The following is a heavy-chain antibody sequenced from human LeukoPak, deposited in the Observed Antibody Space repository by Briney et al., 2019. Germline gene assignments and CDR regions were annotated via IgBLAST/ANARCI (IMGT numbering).Heavy chain of an antibody. CDR1: GYTFPNYG. CDR2: IRVSDGDT. CDR3: ARSGFSFGYHYFDL. Sequence: ASVKVSCKASGYTFPNYGFHWVRQAPGQGPEWMDWIRVSDGDTKYAQKFQGRVTLTRDTSANTAYMDLWSLRSDDTAVYFCARSGFSFGYHYFDLWGQGTLVTVSS. J-gene: IGHJ4*02. D-gene: IGHD5-18*01. V-gene: IGHV1-18*01.